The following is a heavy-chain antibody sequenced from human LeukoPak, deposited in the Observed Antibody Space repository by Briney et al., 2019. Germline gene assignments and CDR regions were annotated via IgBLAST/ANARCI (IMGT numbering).Heavy chain of an antibody. CDR3: AREAYSYGSTDYYFDL. D-gene: IGHD5-18*01. J-gene: IGHJ2*01. CDR1: GFTFSNYG. V-gene: IGHV3-33*01. CDR2: IWYDGRKI. Sequence: GGSLRLSCAASGFTFSNYGLHWVRQAPGKGLEWVAVIWYDGRKIYYTDSVKGRFTNSRDKSKNTLYLQMNNLRAEDTALYSCAREAYSYGSTDYYFDLWGRGTLVTVSS.